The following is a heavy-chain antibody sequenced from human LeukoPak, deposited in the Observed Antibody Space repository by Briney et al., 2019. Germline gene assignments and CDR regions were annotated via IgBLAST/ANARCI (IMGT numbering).Heavy chain of an antibody. J-gene: IGHJ4*02. CDR2: IYPGDSDT. D-gene: IGHD2-15*01. CDR1: GYSFTSYW. Sequence: KTGESLKISCKGSGYSFTSYWIGWVRQMPGKGLEWMGIIYPGDSDTRYSPSFQGQVTISADKSISTAYLQWSSLKASDTAMYYCARVLSRGGGWVYYFDYWGQGTLVTVSS. CDR3: ARVLSRGGGWVYYFDY. V-gene: IGHV5-51*01.